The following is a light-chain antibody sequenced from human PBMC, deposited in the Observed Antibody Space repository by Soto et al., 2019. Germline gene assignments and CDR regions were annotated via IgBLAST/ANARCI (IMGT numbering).Light chain of an antibody. V-gene: IGKV3-11*01. CDR2: DAS. CDR1: QSVGSY. Sequence: EIVLTQSPATLSLSPGERATLSCRASQSVGSYLNWYQQKPGQAPRLLIYDASNRATGIPARFSGSGSGTDFTLTISSLEPEDFAVYYCQQRTNWPPWTFGQGTKVEIK. J-gene: IGKJ1*01. CDR3: QQRTNWPPWT.